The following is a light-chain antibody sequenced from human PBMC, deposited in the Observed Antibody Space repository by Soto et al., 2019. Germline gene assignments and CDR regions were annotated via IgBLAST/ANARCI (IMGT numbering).Light chain of an antibody. CDR3: QQYDSSPRT. Sequence: EIVMTQSPATLSVSPGERATLSCRASQTVYSNVAWYQQRPGQAPRLLIYRASSRAIDIPARFSGSGSGTEFTLTISSLQSEDFAVYYCQQYDSSPRTFGQGTKVDIK. CDR1: QTVYSN. J-gene: IGKJ1*01. CDR2: RAS. V-gene: IGKV3-15*01.